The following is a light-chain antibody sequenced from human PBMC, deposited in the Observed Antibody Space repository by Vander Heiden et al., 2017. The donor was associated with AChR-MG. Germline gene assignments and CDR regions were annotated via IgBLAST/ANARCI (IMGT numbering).Light chain of an antibody. Sequence: DIVLTQSPGTLSLSPRERATLSCRASRSVSSTYLDWDQQKPGQAPRRLIYGASSRATGIPDRFSGSGSGTDFTLTISRLEPEDFAVYYCQQAGETYGPGTKVDIK. CDR2: GAS. CDR1: RSVSSTY. V-gene: IGKV3-20*01. J-gene: IGKJ3*01. CDR3: QQAGET.